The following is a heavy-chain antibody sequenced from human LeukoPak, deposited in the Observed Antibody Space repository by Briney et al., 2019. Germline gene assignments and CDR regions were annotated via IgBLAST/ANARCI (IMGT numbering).Heavy chain of an antibody. V-gene: IGHV4-4*02. CDR1: GGSISSTNW. CDR2: VELSGRT. J-gene: IGHJ4*02. D-gene: IGHD6-13*01. Sequence: SGTLCLTCGVSGGSISSTNWRTWVRQPPGEGLEWIGEVELSGRTNYNPSLRSRVAMSVDTSKNQFSLSLTSVTAADTAVYYCARTRGAAANFDYWGEGTLLTVSS. CDR3: ARTRGAAANFDY.